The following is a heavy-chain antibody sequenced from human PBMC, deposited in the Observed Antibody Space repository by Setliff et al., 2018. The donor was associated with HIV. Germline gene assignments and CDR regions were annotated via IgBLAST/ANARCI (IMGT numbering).Heavy chain of an antibody. D-gene: IGHD3-22*01. J-gene: IGHJ4*02. CDR1: GGSISSYY. Sequence: PSETLSLTCTVSGGSISSYYWSWIRQPAGEGLEYIGRVHSTGTTIYNPSLKSRVTISVDTSKNQFSVRLSSVSAADTAVYFCARHVARFDYDTGGYYVSHFDYWGQGTQVTVPQ. CDR2: VHSTGTT. V-gene: IGHV4-4*07. CDR3: ARHVARFDYDTGGYYVSHFDY.